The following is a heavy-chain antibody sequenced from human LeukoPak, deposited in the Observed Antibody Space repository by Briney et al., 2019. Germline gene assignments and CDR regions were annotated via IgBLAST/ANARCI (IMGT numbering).Heavy chain of an antibody. CDR3: ARSGAAAALTYYYYMDV. CDR2: IIPIFGTA. Sequence: SVKVSCKASGYTFTSYGISWVRQAPGQGLEWMGGIIPIFGTANYAQKFQGRVTITADKSTSTAYMELSSLRSEDTAVYYCARSGAAAALTYYYYMDVWGKGTTVTVSS. CDR1: GYTFTSYG. D-gene: IGHD6-13*01. V-gene: IGHV1-69*06. J-gene: IGHJ6*03.